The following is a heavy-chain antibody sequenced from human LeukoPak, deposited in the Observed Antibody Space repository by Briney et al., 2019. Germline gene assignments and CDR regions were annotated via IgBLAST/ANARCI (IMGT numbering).Heavy chain of an antibody. CDR1: GDSVSGVY. D-gene: IGHD2-15*01. CDR2: VYYSGDT. CDR3: ARHPFATPFDY. J-gene: IGHJ4*02. V-gene: IGHV4-59*08. Sequence: SETLSLTCTVSGDSVSGVYWSWIRQPPAKGLEWIGYVYYSGDTNYNPSLKSRVTMSLDTSKNQVSLRLSSVTAADTAVYYCARHPFATPFDYWGRGTLLTVSS.